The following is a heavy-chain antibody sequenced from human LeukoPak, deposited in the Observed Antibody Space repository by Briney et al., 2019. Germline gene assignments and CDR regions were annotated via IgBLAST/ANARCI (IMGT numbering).Heavy chain of an antibody. Sequence: SETLSLTCTVSGGSISSGDYYWSWIRQPPGKGLEWIGYIYYSGSTYYSPSLKSRVTISVDTSKNQFSLKLSSVTAADTAVYYCARLSGADAFDIWGQGTIVTVSS. D-gene: IGHD2-8*02. J-gene: IGHJ3*02. V-gene: IGHV4-30-4*08. CDR2: IYYSGST. CDR3: ARLSGADAFDI. CDR1: GGSISSGDYY.